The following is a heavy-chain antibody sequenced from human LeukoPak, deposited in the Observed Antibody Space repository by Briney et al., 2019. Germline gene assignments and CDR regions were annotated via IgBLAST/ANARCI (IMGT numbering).Heavy chain of an antibody. CDR2: IYYSGST. J-gene: IGHJ4*02. CDR1: GGSISSSSYY. V-gene: IGHV4-39*01. CDR3: ASARTSSRSWFTFDY. Sequence: SETLSLTCTVSGGSISSSSYYWGWIRQPPGKGLEWIGSIYYSGSTYYNPPLKSRVTISVDTSKNQLSLKLSSVTAADTAVYYCASARTSSRSWFTFDYWGQGILVTVSS. D-gene: IGHD6-13*01.